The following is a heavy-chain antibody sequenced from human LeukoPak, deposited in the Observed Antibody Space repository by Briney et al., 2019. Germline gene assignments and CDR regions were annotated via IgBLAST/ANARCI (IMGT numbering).Heavy chain of an antibody. CDR3: ARDRGGYGDYDGFDY. D-gene: IGHD4-17*01. V-gene: IGHV1-2*02. Sequence: ASVKVSCKASGYTFTGYYMHWVRQAPGQGLEWMGWINPNSGGTNYAQKFQGRVTMTRDTSISTAYMELSRLRSDDTAVYYCARDRGGYGDYDGFDYWGQGTLVTVSS. CDR2: INPNSGGT. CDR1: GYTFTGYY. J-gene: IGHJ4*02.